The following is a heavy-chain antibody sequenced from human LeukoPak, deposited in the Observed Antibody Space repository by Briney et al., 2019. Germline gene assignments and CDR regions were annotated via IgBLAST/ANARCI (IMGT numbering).Heavy chain of an antibody. D-gene: IGHD6-6*01. V-gene: IGHV3-53*01. CDR3: ARGAARPNRGWFDP. CDR1: GFTVSSNY. Sequence: PGGSLRPSCAASGFTVSSNYMSWVRQAPGKGLEWVSIIYSGGSSYYADSVKGRFSISRDNSKNTLYLQMNSLRAEDTAVYYCARGAARPNRGWFDPWGQGTLVTVSS. CDR2: IYSGGSS. J-gene: IGHJ5*02.